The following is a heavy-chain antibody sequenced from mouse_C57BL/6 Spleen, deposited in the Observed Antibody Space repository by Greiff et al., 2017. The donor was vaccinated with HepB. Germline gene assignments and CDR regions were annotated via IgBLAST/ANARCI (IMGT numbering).Heavy chain of an antibody. J-gene: IGHJ1*03. D-gene: IGHD4-1*01. CDR1: GYAFSSSW. V-gene: IGHV1-82*01. CDR2: IYPGDGGT. Sequence: QVQLQQSGPELVKPGASVKISCKASGYAFSSSWMNWVKQRPGKGLEWIGRIYPGDGGTNYNGKFKGKATLTADKSSSTAYMQLSSLTSEDSAVYFCARSVTGTGYFDVWGTGTTVTVSS. CDR3: ARSVTGTGYFDV.